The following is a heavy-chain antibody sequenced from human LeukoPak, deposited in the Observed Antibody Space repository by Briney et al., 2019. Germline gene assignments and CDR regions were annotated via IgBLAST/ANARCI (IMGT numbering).Heavy chain of an antibody. V-gene: IGHV3-74*01. D-gene: IGHD2-15*01. Sequence: PGGSLRLSCAASGFTFSSYWMCWIRQDPAKGLAWVSCIKTEGSITAYAGSVKGRFTISRDNAKNTLYLQMNSLRAEDTAVYFCARDLEYCSGGSCHYWGQGTLVTVSS. CDR3: ARDLEYCSGGSCHY. CDR1: GFTFSSYW. CDR2: IKTEGSIT. J-gene: IGHJ4*02.